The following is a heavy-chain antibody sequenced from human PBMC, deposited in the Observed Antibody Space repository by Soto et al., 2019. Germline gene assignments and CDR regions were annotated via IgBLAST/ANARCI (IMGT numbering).Heavy chain of an antibody. CDR3: ARERGCSSTSCYWNDYYYYGMDV. CDR1: GYTFTGYY. CDR2: INPNSGGT. J-gene: IGHJ6*02. V-gene: IGHV1-2*04. D-gene: IGHD2-2*01. Sequence: AASVKVSCKASGYTFTGYYMHWVRQAPGQGLEWMGWINPNSGGTNYAQKFQGWVTMTRDTSISTAYMELSRLRSDDTAVYYCARERGCSSTSCYWNDYYYYGMDVWGQGTTVTVSS.